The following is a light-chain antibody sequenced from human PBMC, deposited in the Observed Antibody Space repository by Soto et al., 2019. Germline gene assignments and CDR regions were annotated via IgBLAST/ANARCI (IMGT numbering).Light chain of an antibody. CDR3: SSYSRSSFYV. CDR2: EVS. CDR1: SSDVGGYIY. J-gene: IGLJ1*01. V-gene: IGLV2-14*01. Sequence: QSVLTQPASVSGSPGQSITLSCTGTSSDVGGYIYVSWYQQHPGKAPKLMIYEVSNRPSGVSNRFSGSKSGNTASLTISGLQAEDEADYYCSSYSRSSFYVVGTGTKVTGL.